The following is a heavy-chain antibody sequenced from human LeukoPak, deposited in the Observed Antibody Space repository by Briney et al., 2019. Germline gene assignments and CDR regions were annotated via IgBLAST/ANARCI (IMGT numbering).Heavy chain of an antibody. CDR3: ARRCITMVRGGSFDY. D-gene: IGHD3-10*01. V-gene: IGHV4-39*01. J-gene: IGHJ4*02. CDR2: MYYGGNT. Sequence: PSETLSLTCSVSGDSISSSGYYWGWIRQPPGKGLEWIGSMYYGGNTYYNASLKSRVTISVDTSKNQFSLKLSSVTAADTAVYYCARRCITMVRGGSFDYWGQGTLVTVSS. CDR1: GDSISSSGYY.